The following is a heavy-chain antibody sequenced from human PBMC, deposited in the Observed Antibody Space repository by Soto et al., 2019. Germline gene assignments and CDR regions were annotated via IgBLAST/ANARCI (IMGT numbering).Heavy chain of an antibody. J-gene: IGHJ4*02. D-gene: IGHD3-22*01. Sequence: SETLSLTCTVSGGSISSYYWSWIRQPPGKGLEWIGYIYYSGSTNYNPSTKSRVTISVDTSKNQFSLKLSSVTAADTAVYYCASYYDSSDYFSDYWGQETLVTVSS. CDR2: IYYSGST. CDR1: GGSISSYY. CDR3: ASYYDSSDYFSDY. V-gene: IGHV4-59*01.